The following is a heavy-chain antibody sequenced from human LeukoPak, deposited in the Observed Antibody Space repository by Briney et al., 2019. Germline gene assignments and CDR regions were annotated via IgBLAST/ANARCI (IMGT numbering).Heavy chain of an antibody. J-gene: IGHJ1*01. Sequence: QPGRSLRLSCAASGFTFDDYAMHWVRQAPGKGLEWVSGISWNSGSIGYADSVKGRFTISRDNAKNSLYLQMNSLRAEDTALYYCAKDIYDSSGYPEYFQHWGQGTLVTVSS. CDR1: GFTFDDYA. CDR2: ISWNSGSI. CDR3: AKDIYDSSGYPEYFQH. V-gene: IGHV3-9*01. D-gene: IGHD3-22*01.